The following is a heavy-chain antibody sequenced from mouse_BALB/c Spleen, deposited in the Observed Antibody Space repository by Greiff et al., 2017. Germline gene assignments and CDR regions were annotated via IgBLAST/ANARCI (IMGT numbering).Heavy chain of an antibody. CDR3: ARFYYGFYFDY. J-gene: IGHJ2*01. V-gene: IGHV5-9*03. CDR2: ISSGGGNT. D-gene: IGHD1-2*01. Sequence: DVKLVESGGGLVKPGGSLKLSCAASGFTFSSYTMSWVRQTPEKRLEWVATISSGGGNTYYPDSVKGRFTISRDNAKNNLYLQMSSLRSEDTALYYCARFYYGFYFDYWGQGTTLTVSS. CDR1: GFTFSSYT.